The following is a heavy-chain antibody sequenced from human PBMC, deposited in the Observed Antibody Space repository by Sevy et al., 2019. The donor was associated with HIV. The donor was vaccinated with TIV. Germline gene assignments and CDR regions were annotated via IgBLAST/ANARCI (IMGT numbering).Heavy chain of an antibody. V-gene: IGHV4-59*01. Sequence: SETLSLTCTVSGGSISSYYWSWIRQPPGKGLEWIGYIYYSGSTNYNPSLKSRVTISVDTSKNQFSLKLSSVTAADTAVYYCARTLGGRYFDWLPHFDYWGQGTLVTVSS. J-gene: IGHJ4*02. CDR2: IYYSGST. CDR3: ARTLGGRYFDWLPHFDY. D-gene: IGHD3-9*01. CDR1: GGSISSYY.